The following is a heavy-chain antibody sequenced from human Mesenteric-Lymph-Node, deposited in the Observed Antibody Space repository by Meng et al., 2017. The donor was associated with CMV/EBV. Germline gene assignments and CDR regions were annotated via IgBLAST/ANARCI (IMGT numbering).Heavy chain of an antibody. Sequence: GGSLRLSCAASGFTFSSYAMHWVRQAPGKGLGWVTSIWYDGSNKNLADSVKGRFTISRDNYKNTLYLQMNSLRAEDTAVYYCAKDADHSGYYFDYWGQGTLVTVSS. CDR1: GFTFSSYA. CDR3: AKDADHSGYYFDY. CDR2: IWYDGSNK. D-gene: IGHD3-22*01. J-gene: IGHJ4*02. V-gene: IGHV3-30*02.